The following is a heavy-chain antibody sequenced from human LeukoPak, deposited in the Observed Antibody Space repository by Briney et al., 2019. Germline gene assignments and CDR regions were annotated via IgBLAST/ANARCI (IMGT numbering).Heavy chain of an antibody. CDR3: ARYYGGGGLGFDP. Sequence: PSETLSLTCTVSGGSISSYYWSWIRQPPGKGLEWIGYIYNSGSTNYNPSLQSRVTISVDTSKNQFSLKLKSVTAADAAVYYCARYYGGGGLGFDPWGQGTLVTVSS. V-gene: IGHV4-59*01. J-gene: IGHJ5*02. CDR1: GGSISSYY. D-gene: IGHD3/OR15-3a*01. CDR2: IYNSGST.